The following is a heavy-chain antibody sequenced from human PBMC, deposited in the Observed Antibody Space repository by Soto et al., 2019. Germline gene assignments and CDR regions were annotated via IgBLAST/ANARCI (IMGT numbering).Heavy chain of an antibody. Sequence: GGSLRLSCAASGFTFSSYAMSWVRQAPGKGLEWVSAISGSGGSTYYADSVKGRFTISRDNSKNTLYLQMNSLRAEDTAVYYCAKGYSGSYYAKYYFDYWGQGTLVTVSS. CDR1: GFTFSSYA. V-gene: IGHV3-23*01. J-gene: IGHJ4*02. CDR2: ISGSGGST. CDR3: AKGYSGSYYAKYYFDY. D-gene: IGHD1-26*01.